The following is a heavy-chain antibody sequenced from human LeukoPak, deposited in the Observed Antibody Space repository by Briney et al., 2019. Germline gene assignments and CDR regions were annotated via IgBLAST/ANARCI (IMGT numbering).Heavy chain of an antibody. CDR3: ARGLSYYYDSSGRGYYFDY. CDR1: GYTFAGYY. D-gene: IGHD3-22*01. Sequence: VASVKVSCKASGYTFAGYYMHWVRQAPGQGLEWMGWINPNSSGTNYAQKFQGRVTMTRDTSISTAYMELSRLRSDDTAVYYCARGLSYYYDSSGRGYYFDYWGQGTLVPVSS. V-gene: IGHV1-2*02. J-gene: IGHJ4*02. CDR2: INPNSSGT.